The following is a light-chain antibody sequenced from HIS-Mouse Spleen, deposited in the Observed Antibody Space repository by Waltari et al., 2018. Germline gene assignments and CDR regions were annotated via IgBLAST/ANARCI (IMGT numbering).Light chain of an antibody. CDR3: QQLNSYPPT. V-gene: IGKV1-9*01. CDR1: QGISSY. Sequence: DIQLTQSPSFLSASVGDRITSNCRASQGISSYLAWYQQKPGKAPKHLIYAASTLQSGVPSRFSGSGSGTEFTLTISSLQPEDFATYYCQQLNSYPPTFGQGTKVEIK. J-gene: IGKJ1*01. CDR2: AAS.